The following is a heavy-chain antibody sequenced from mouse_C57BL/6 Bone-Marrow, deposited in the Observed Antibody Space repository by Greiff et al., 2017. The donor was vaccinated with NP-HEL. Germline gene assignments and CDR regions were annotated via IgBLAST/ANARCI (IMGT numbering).Heavy chain of an antibody. D-gene: IGHD1-1*01. J-gene: IGHJ3*01. Sequence: QVQLQQPGAELVKPGASVKLSCKASGYTFTSYWMQWVKQRPGQGLEWIGEIDPSDSYTNSTPKFKGKATLTVDKSSSTAYMQLSSRTSEDSAVYYCATSYGSSYWGQGTLVTVSA. CDR3: ATSYGSSY. CDR2: IDPSDSYT. V-gene: IGHV1-50*01. CDR1: GYTFTSYW.